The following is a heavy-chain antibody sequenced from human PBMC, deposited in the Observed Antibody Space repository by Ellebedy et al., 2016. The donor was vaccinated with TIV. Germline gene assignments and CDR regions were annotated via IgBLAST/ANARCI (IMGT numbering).Heavy chain of an antibody. V-gene: IGHV3-49*03. J-gene: IGHJ6*02. D-gene: IGHD3-22*01. CDR3: TKSGPSSYDSSGYWDPYYYYYGMDV. CDR1: GFTFGDYA. CDR2: IRSKAYGGTT. Sequence: GESLKISCTASGFTFGDYAMSWFRQAPGKGLEWVGFIRSKAYGGTTEYAASVKGRFTFSRDDSKSIAYLLMNSLKTEDTAVYYCTKSGPSSYDSSGYWDPYYYYYGMDVWGQGTTVTVSS.